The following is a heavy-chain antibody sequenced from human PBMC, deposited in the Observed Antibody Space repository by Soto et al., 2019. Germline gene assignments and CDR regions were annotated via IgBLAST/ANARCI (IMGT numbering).Heavy chain of an antibody. CDR2: ISWNSARI. J-gene: IGHJ4*02. CDR3: AKAQFYFDTSDYYPFDY. D-gene: IGHD3-22*01. V-gene: IGHV3-9*01. CDR1: GFIFDDYA. Sequence: GGSLRLSCAASGFIFDDYAMHWVRQAPGKGLEWVSNISWNSARIGYADSVKGRFTISRDNAKNSLYLQMNSLRPEDTALYYCAKAQFYFDTSDYYPFDYRGQATLVTVSS.